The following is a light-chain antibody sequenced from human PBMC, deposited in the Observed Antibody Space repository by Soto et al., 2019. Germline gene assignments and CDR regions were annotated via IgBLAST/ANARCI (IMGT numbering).Light chain of an antibody. V-gene: IGLV1-44*01. J-gene: IGLJ2*01. CDR1: SSNIGSNT. Sequence: QSVLTQPPSASGTPGQRVTISCSGSSSNIGSNTVNWYQQLPGTAPKLLIYSNTQRPSGVPDRFSGSKSGTSASLAISGLQSEDEADYYCAAWDDSLNGYGVFGGGAKLTVL. CDR2: SNT. CDR3: AAWDDSLNGYGV.